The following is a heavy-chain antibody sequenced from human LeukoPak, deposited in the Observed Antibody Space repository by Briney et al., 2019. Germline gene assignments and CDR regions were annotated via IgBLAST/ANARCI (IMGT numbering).Heavy chain of an antibody. CDR3: ARGSPNPSIYYYDSSGYYYVAFDY. CDR1: GYTFTSYG. Sequence: ASVKVSCKASGYTFTSYGISWVRQAPGQGLEWMGWINPNSGGTNYAQKFQGRVTMTRDTSISTAYMELSRLRSDDTAVYYCARGSPNPSIYYYDSSGYYYVAFDYWGQGTLVTVSS. V-gene: IGHV1-2*02. CDR2: INPNSGGT. J-gene: IGHJ4*02. D-gene: IGHD3-22*01.